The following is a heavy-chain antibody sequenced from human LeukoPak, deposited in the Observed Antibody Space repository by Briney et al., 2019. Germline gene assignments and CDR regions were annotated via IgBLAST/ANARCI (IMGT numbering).Heavy chain of an antibody. CDR1: GFTFSTFA. CDR2: IFPSGGEI. D-gene: IGHD2-8*02. Sequence: GGSLRLSCAASGFTFSTFAMIWVRQPPGKGLEWVSSIFPSGGEIHHADSVRGRFTISRDNSKSTLSLQMNSLRAEDTAIYYCATYRQVLLPFESWGQGTLVTVSS. V-gene: IGHV3-23*01. CDR3: ATYRQVLLPFES. J-gene: IGHJ4*02.